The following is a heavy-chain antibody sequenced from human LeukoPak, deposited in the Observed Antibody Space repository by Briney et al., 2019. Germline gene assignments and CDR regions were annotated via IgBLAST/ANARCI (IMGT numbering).Heavy chain of an antibody. CDR2: ISAYNGNT. J-gene: IGHJ4*02. D-gene: IGHD3-9*01. CDR3: ARGRLRYLDWTRAYSDY. Sequence: ASVKVSCKASGYTFITHGLTWVRQAPGQGFEWMGWISAYNGNTIYAQTLQDRLTMTTDTSTSTAYMELRSLRSDDTAVYYCARGRLRYLDWTRAYSDYWGQGTLVTVSS. CDR1: GYTFITHG. V-gene: IGHV1-18*01.